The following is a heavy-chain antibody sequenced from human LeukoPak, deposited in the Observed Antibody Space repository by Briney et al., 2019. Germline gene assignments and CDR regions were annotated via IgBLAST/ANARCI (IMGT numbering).Heavy chain of an antibody. CDR3: ARRARVVTAAYYYYGMDV. CDR2: IYYSGGT. J-gene: IGHJ6*02. CDR1: GDAISSGSYY. D-gene: IGHD2-21*02. Sequence: PSETLSLTCTVSGDAISSGSYYWDWIRQPPGKGLEWIGSIYYSGGTYYNPSLKSRVTIFVDTSKNQFSLRLSSLTAADTAVYYCARRARVVTAAYYYYGMDVWGQGTTVTVSS. V-gene: IGHV4-39*01.